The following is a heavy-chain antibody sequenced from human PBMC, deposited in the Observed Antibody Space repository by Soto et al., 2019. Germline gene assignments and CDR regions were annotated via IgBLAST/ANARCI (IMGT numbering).Heavy chain of an antibody. CDR1: GGSIRDYY. V-gene: IGHV4-4*07. D-gene: IGHD3-10*01. CDR3: ARGPGGFGELSLDY. CDR2: ISSGGST. J-gene: IGHJ4*02. Sequence: PSETLSLTCTVSGGSIRDYYWSWIRQPAGKGLEWIGRISSGGSTNYNPSLKSRVTMSVDTSKNQFSLKLTSVAAADTAVYYCARGPGGFGELSLDYWGQGTLGTVSS.